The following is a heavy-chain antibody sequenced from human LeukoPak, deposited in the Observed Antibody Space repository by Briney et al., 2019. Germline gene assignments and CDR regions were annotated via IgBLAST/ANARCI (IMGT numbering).Heavy chain of an antibody. CDR2: IIPIFGTA. V-gene: IGHV1-69*05. Sequence: SVKVSCKASGGTFSSYAISWVRQAPGQGLEWMGGIIPIFGTANYAQKLQGRVTMTTDTSTSTAYMELRSLRSDDTAVYYCVRGSYYFDYWGQGTLVTVSS. CDR1: GGTFSSYA. CDR3: VRGSYYFDY. J-gene: IGHJ4*02.